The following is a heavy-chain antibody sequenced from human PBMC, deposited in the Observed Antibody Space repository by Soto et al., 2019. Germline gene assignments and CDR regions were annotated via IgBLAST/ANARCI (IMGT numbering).Heavy chain of an antibody. CDR3: ARVKKRYDQTRLSRDV. D-gene: IGHD3-9*01. CDR2: IIPILGIA. J-gene: IGHJ6*04. Sequence: QVQLVQSGAEVKKPGSSVKISCKASGGTFSSYTISWVRQAPGQGLEWVGRIIPILGIANYAQKFHVRVTITADKSTSTAYLELTSLRSEDTAVYYCARVKKRYDQTRLSRDVWGKGNTVTVAS. CDR1: GGTFSSYT. V-gene: IGHV1-69*02.